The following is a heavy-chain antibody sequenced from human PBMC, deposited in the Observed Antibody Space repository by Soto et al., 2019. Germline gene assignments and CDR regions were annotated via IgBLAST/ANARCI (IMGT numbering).Heavy chain of an antibody. CDR3: ARNHYDGYDFDY. CDR2: VAENGYI. CDR1: NGSLSSSRW. J-gene: IGHJ4*02. D-gene: IGHD5-12*01. V-gene: IGHV4-4*02. Sequence: QVQLQESGPGLVRPSETLSLSCSVSNGSLSSSRWWSWVRQSPGKGLEWIGEVAENGYIHLIPSLKSQLTISLDWSRNRFSLRLTSVTAADTALYYCARNHYDGYDFDYWGQGALVTVSS.